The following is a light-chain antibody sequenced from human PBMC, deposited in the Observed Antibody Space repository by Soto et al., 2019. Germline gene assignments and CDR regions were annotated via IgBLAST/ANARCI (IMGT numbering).Light chain of an antibody. CDR1: QDIRNC. CDR2: DAS. V-gene: IGKV1-33*01. Sequence: DIQMTQSPSSLSASVGDRVTVTCQASQDIRNCLNWYQQKPGKAPKLLIYDASNLETGVPSRFSGSGSGTYFTFTISSLQPEDIATYYCLQYDNLPRTFGPGTKVDI. J-gene: IGKJ3*01. CDR3: LQYDNLPRT.